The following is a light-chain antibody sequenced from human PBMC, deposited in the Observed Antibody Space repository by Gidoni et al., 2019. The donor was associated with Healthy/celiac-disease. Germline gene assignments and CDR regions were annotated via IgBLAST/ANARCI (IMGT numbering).Light chain of an antibody. Sequence: DIVMTPSPDSLTVSLGERATINCKSSKSVLYSSNNKHYLAWYQQKPGQPPKLIIYWASTRESGVPDRFSGSGSGTDFTLTISSLQAEDVAVYYCQQYYSTPYSFGQGTKLEIK. CDR1: KSVLYSSNNKHY. J-gene: IGKJ2*03. CDR3: QQYYSTPYS. CDR2: WAS. V-gene: IGKV4-1*01.